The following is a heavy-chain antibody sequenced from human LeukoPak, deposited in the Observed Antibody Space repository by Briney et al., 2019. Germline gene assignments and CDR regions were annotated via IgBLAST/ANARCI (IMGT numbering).Heavy chain of an antibody. V-gene: IGHV4-38-2*01. Sequence: SETLSLTCAVSGYSISSGYYWGWIRQPPGKGLEWIGSIHHSGSTYYNPSLKSRVTISVDTSKNQFSLKLSSVTAADTAVYYCARVNYYDSSGLYDAFDIWGQGTMVTVSS. D-gene: IGHD3-22*01. J-gene: IGHJ3*02. CDR2: IHHSGST. CDR3: ARVNYYDSSGLYDAFDI. CDR1: GYSISSGYY.